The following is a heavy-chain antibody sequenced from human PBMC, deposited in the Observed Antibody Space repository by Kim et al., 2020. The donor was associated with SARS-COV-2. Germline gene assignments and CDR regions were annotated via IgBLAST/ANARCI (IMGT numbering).Heavy chain of an antibody. J-gene: IGHJ4*02. V-gene: IGHV4-34*01. CDR3: ASSLPKSCSSTSCYKRRPFDY. CDR2: INHSGST. CDR1: GGSFSGYY. Sequence: SETLSLTCAVYGGSFSGYYWSWIRQPPGKGLEWIGEINHSGSTNYNPSLKSRVIISVDTSKNQFSLKLSSVTAADTAVYYCASSLPKSCSSTSCYKRRPFDYWGQGTLVTVSS. D-gene: IGHD2-2*01.